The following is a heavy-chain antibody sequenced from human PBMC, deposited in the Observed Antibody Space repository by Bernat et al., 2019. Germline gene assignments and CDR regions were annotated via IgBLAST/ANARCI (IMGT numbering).Heavy chain of an antibody. V-gene: IGHV3-23*01. CDR1: GFSFRAYA. D-gene: IGHD3-9*01. J-gene: IGHJ6*02. CDR3: AKGNYDILTGYYSYYYYALDV. Sequence: EVQVLESGGGLVQPGGSLRLSCAASGFSFRAYAMSWVRQAPGKGLEWVSSIRGGGGDTYYANSVKGRFTISRDNSKNTLYLQMSGLGAEDTAVYYCAKGNYDILTGYYSYYYYALDVWGQGTTVTVSS. CDR2: IRGGGGDT.